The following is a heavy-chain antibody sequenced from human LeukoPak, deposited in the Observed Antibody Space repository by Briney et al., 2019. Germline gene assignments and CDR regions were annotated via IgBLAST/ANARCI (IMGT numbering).Heavy chain of an antibody. CDR3: ARPYGSGSWWFDP. D-gene: IGHD3-10*01. V-gene: IGHV5-51*01. CDR1: GYRFTSYW. J-gene: IGHJ5*02. CDR2: IYPGDSDT. Sequence: GESLKISCKGSGYRFTSYWIGWVRQKPGKGLEWMGIIYPGDSDTRYSPSFQGQVTISADKSIGTAYLQWSSLKASDTAMYYCARPYGSGSWWFDPWGQGTLVTVSS.